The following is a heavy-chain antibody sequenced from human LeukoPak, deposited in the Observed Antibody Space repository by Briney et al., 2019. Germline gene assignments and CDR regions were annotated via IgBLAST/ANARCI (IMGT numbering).Heavy chain of an antibody. CDR3: ARDQNPNDSSGLDDY. CDR1: GYTFTGYY. D-gene: IGHD3-22*01. Sequence: GASVKVSCKASGYTFTGYYMHWVRQAPGQGLEWMGWINPNSGGTNYAQKFQGRVTMTRDTSISTAYMELSRLRSEDTAVYYCARDQNPNDSSGLDDYWGQGTLVTVSS. J-gene: IGHJ4*02. CDR2: INPNSGGT. V-gene: IGHV1-2*02.